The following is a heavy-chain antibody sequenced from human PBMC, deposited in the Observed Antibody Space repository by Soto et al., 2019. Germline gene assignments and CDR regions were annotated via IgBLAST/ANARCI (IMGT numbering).Heavy chain of an antibody. V-gene: IGHV6-1*01. CDR3: VRSGSGDLDY. CDR1: GDSVSSNSAA. D-gene: IGHD3-3*01. Sequence: SQTLSLTCAISGDSVSSNSAAWNWIRQSPSRGLEFLGRTYYRSKWFYGYAVSVKSRITINPDTSKNQFSLQLNSVTPKDTAMYYCVRSGSGDLDYWGQGTLVTVSS. CDR2: TYYRSKWFY. J-gene: IGHJ4*02.